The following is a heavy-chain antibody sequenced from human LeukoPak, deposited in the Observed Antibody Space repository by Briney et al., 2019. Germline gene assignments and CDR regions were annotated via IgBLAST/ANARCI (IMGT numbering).Heavy chain of an antibody. D-gene: IGHD4-17*01. CDR1: GFTFGSYW. CDR3: ARDFNGVFDY. J-gene: IGHJ4*02. CDR2: IKQDGSER. V-gene: IGHV3-7*01. Sequence: GGSLRLSCAVSGFTFGSYWMSWVRQAPGKGLEWVANIKQDGSERNYVDSVKGRFTISRDNAKNSLYLQMNSQRAEDTAVYYCARDFNGVFDYWGQGTLVTVSS.